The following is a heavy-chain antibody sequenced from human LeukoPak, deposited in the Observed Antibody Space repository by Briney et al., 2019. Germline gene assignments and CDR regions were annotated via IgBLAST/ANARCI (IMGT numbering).Heavy chain of an antibody. CDR1: GYTFTNYG. J-gene: IGHJ4*02. CDR2: INPYNSNT. CDR3: ARVTGSSISSRSLLY. V-gene: IGHV1-18*01. D-gene: IGHD6-13*01. Sequence: GASVKVSCKASGYTFTNYGISWVRQAPGHGLQWMGQINPYNSNTNYAQRFQGRVTMTTDTSTSTSYMELRSLTSDDTAVYFCARVTGSSISSRSLLYWGQGTLVTVSS.